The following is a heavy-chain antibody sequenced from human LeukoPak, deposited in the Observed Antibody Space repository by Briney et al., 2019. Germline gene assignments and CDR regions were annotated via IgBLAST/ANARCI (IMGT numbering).Heavy chain of an antibody. CDR3: VNLYSTNY. Sequence: GGSLRLSCAASGFTFSNYAMSWVRQAPGKGLEWVSAVSGSGRSTYYADSVKGRFTISRDNSKNTLYLQMNSLRAEDTAIYYCVNLYSTNYWGQGTLVTVSS. CDR2: VSGSGRST. J-gene: IGHJ4*02. D-gene: IGHD6-13*01. CDR1: GFTFSNYA. V-gene: IGHV3-23*01.